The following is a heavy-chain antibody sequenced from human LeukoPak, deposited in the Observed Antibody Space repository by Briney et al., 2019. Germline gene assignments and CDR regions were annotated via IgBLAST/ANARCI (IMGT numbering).Heavy chain of an antibody. J-gene: IGHJ6*03. Sequence: GGSLRLSRAASGFTFSSYGMHWVRQAPGKGLEWVAFIRYDGSNKYYADSVKGRFTISRDNSKNTLYLQMNSLRAEDTAVYYCARDYYVSSGYGPLVDYYYYYMDVWGKGTTVTVSS. CDR1: GFTFSSYG. D-gene: IGHD3-22*01. CDR3: ARDYYVSSGYGPLVDYYYYYMDV. V-gene: IGHV3-30*02. CDR2: IRYDGSNK.